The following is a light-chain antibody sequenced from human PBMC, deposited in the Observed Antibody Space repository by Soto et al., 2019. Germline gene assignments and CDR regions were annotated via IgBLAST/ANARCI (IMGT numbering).Light chain of an antibody. CDR3: QHRVT. V-gene: IGKV3-20*01. CDR1: QGIGDT. CDR2: GAS. J-gene: IGKJ1*01. Sequence: EVVMRQSPATLSVSPGEGATLSCRASQGIGDTLAWYQHKPGQTPRLLIYGASSRATGIPDRFSGSGSGTYFTLTISRLEPEDFAVYYCQHRVTFGQGTKVDIK.